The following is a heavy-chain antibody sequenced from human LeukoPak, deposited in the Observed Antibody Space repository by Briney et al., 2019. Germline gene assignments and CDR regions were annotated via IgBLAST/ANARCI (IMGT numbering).Heavy chain of an antibody. CDR2: IIPIFGTA. Sequence: GASVKVSCKASGYTFTSYAMHWVRQAPGQGLEWMGGIIPIFGTANYAQKFQGRVTITADKSTSTAYMDLSSLRSEDTAVYYCARDRAYNWNRDAFDIWGQGTMVTVSS. J-gene: IGHJ3*02. CDR1: GYTFTSYA. V-gene: IGHV1-69*06. CDR3: ARDRAYNWNRDAFDI. D-gene: IGHD1-20*01.